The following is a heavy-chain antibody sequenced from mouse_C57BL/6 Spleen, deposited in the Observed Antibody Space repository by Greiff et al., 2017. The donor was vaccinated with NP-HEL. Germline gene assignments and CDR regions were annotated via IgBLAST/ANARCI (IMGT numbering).Heavy chain of an antibody. CDR3: TRSGGPVYYDYDEAWFAY. J-gene: IGHJ3*01. Sequence: VKLLESGAELVRPGASVTLSCKASGYTFTDYEMHWVKQTPVHGLEWIGAIDPETGGTAYNQKFKGKAILTADKSSSTAYMELRSLTSEDSAVYYCTRSGGPVYYDYDEAWFAYWGQGTLVTVSA. V-gene: IGHV1-15*01. D-gene: IGHD2-4*01. CDR2: IDPETGGT. CDR1: GYTFTDYE.